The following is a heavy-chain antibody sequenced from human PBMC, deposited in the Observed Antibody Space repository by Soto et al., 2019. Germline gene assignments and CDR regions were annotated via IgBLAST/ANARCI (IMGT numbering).Heavy chain of an antibody. CDR2: IKQDGSER. CDR1: GFTFSSYW. Sequence: EVQLVESGGGLVQPGGSLRLSCAASGFTFSSYWMSWVRQAPGKGLEWVANIKQDGSERYYVDSVKGRFTISRDNAKNSRYLQMNSLRAEDTAVYYCAREGGGDFWSGYYTHYYCMDDWGKGTTVTVSS. V-gene: IGHV3-7*01. D-gene: IGHD3-3*01. CDR3: AREGGGDFWSGYYTHYYCMDD. J-gene: IGHJ6*03.